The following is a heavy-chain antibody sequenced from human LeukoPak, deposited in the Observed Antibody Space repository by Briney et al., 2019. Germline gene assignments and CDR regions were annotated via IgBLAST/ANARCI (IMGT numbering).Heavy chain of an antibody. V-gene: IGHV4-39*07. Sequence: PSETLSLTCAVSGGSISSSSYYWGWIRQPPGKGLEWIGSIYYSGSTYYNPSLKSRVTISVDTSKNQFSLKLSSVTAADTAVYYCARAPVQGTFDYWGQGTLVTVSS. CDR2: IYYSGST. D-gene: IGHD3-10*01. J-gene: IGHJ4*02. CDR3: ARAPVQGTFDY. CDR1: GGSISSSSYY.